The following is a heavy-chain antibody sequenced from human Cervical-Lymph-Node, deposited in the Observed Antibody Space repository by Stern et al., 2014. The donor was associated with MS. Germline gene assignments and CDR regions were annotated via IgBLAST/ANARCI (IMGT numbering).Heavy chain of an antibody. Sequence: VQLEESGGGLVKPGGSLRLSCAASGFTFSDYYMSWIRQAPGKGLEWVTSISSSGSIKYYADSVKGRFTISRDNAKNSLYLQMNSLRAEDTAVYYCAREKGSGYYTHWGQGTLVTVSS. J-gene: IGHJ4*02. CDR3: AREKGSGYYTH. D-gene: IGHD3/OR15-3a*01. CDR1: GFTFSDYY. CDR2: ISSSGSIK. V-gene: IGHV3-11*01.